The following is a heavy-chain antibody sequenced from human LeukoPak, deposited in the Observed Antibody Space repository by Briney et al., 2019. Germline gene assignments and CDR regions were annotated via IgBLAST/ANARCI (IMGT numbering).Heavy chain of an antibody. CDR2: INPSGGST. Sequence: GASVKVSCKASGYIFTSYYIHWVRQAPGQGLEWMGIINPSGGSTGYAQKFQGRVTMTRDTSTRTVYMELSSLRSEDTAVYYCARVRDGYNDAFDIWGQGTMVIVSS. J-gene: IGHJ3*02. V-gene: IGHV1-46*01. CDR3: ARVRDGYNDAFDI. D-gene: IGHD5-24*01. CDR1: GYIFTSYY.